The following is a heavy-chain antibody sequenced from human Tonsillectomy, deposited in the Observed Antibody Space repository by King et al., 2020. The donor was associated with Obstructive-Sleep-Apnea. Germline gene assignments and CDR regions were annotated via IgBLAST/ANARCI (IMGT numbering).Heavy chain of an antibody. V-gene: IGHV5-51*01. CDR3: ARLSNDWGYYYGMDV. J-gene: IGHJ6*02. CDR2: IYPGDSDT. D-gene: IGHD7-27*01. Sequence: VQLVQSGAEVKKPGESLKISCKGSGYSFTSYWIGWVRQMPGKGLEWMGSIYPGDSDTRYSPSFQGQVTISADKSISTAYLQWSSLKASDTAMYYCARLSNDWGYYYGMDVWGQGTTVIVSS. CDR1: GYSFTSYW.